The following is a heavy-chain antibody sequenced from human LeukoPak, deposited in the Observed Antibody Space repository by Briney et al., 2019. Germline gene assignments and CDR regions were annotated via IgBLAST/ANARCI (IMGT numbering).Heavy chain of an antibody. CDR3: ARRKWLQLWSHQRATTWFDP. J-gene: IGHJ5*02. V-gene: IGHV4-34*01. D-gene: IGHD5-18*01. Sequence: SSETLSLTCAVSGGSFRGYYWSWIRQPPGKGLQWIGEINHSGSTNYNPSLKSRVTISVDTSKNQFSLKLSSVTAADTAVYYCARRKWLQLWSHQRATTWFDPWGQGTLVTVSS. CDR1: GGSFRGYY. CDR2: INHSGST.